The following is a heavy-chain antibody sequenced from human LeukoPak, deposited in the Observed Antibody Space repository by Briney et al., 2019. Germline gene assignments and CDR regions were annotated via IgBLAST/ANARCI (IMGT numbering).Heavy chain of an antibody. CDR2: IWYDGSNK. CDR1: GFTFSSYG. V-gene: IGHV3-33*01. CDR3: ARGCSSTSCLNWDFDY. Sequence: PGGSLRLSCAASGFTFSSYGMHWVRQAPGKGLEGVAVIWYDGSNKYYADSVKGRFTISRDNSKNTLYLQMNSLRAEDTAVYYCARGCSSTSCLNWDFDYWGQGTLVTVSS. D-gene: IGHD2-2*01. J-gene: IGHJ4*02.